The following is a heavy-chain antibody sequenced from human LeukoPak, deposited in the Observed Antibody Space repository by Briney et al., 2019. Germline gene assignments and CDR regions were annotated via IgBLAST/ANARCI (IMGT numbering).Heavy chain of an antibody. J-gene: IGHJ3*02. Sequence: SVKVSCKASGYTFTSYAISWVRQAPGQGLEWMGGIIPIFGTANYAQKFQGRVTITTDESTSTAYMELSSLRSEDTAVYYCAREGYSYGTNAFDIWGQGTMVTVSS. D-gene: IGHD5-18*01. CDR3: AREGYSYGTNAFDI. CDR1: GYTFTSYA. V-gene: IGHV1-69*05. CDR2: IIPIFGTA.